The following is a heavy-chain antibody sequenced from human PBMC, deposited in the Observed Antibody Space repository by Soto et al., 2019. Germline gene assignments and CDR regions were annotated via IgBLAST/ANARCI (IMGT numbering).Heavy chain of an antibody. J-gene: IGHJ4*02. CDR3: ARDRGYSNSPYYFDY. D-gene: IGHD4-4*01. Sequence: SETLSLTCAVYGGSFSGYYWSWIRQPPGKGLEWIGEINHSGSTNYNPSLKSRVTISVDTSKNQFSLKLSSVTAADTAVYYCARDRGYSNSPYYFDYWGQGTLVTVSS. CDR1: GGSFSGYY. CDR2: INHSGST. V-gene: IGHV4-34*01.